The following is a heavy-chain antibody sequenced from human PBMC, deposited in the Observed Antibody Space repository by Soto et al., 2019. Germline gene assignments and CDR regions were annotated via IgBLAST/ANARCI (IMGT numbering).Heavy chain of an antibody. D-gene: IGHD2-15*01. CDR2: IIPIFGTA. Sequence: SVTVSCPASGGTFSSYAIRWVRQSPGHGLEWMGGIIPIFGTADYAQKFQGRVTITAEESTSTAYMELSTLKSEDTAVHYCARVPRYCSCGSGHGLFDYWGQGTLVTVSS. J-gene: IGHJ4*02. V-gene: IGHV1-69*13. CDR1: GGTFSSYA. CDR3: ARVPRYCSCGSGHGLFDY.